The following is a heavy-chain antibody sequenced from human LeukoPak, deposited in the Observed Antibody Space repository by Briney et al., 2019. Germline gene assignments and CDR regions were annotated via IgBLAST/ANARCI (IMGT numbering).Heavy chain of an antibody. D-gene: IGHD6-13*01. J-gene: IGHJ4*02. V-gene: IGHV4-30-4*08. Sequence: PAEPLSLXCTVSGGSISSGDYSWSSIRQPPAKGLEWIAFIYYSGITYYNPSLKSRVTIPVDTSEHPFSLNVSSVTAADTAVYYCARASRIAAAGNFDYWGQGTLVTVSS. CDR3: ARASRIAAAGNFDY. CDR2: IYYSGIT. CDR1: GGSISSGDYS.